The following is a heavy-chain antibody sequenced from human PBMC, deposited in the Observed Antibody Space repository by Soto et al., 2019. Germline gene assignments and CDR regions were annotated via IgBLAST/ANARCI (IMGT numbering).Heavy chain of an antibody. J-gene: IGHJ4*02. D-gene: IGHD2-8*01. V-gene: IGHV3-23*01. CDR3: AKNGYCTNGVCSFFDY. CDR1: GFTFSSYA. CDR2: ISGSGGST. Sequence: GGSLRLCCAASGFTFSSYAMHWVRQAPGKGLEWVSAISGSGGSTYYADSVKGRFTISRDNSKNTLYLQMNSLRAEDTAVYYCAKNGYCTNGVCSFFDYWGQGTLVTVSS.